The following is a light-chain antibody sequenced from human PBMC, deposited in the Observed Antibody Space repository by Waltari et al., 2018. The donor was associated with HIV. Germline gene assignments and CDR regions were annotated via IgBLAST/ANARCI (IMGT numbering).Light chain of an antibody. CDR1: SSNIGAGSD. V-gene: IGLV1-40*01. CDR3: QSYDSSLSGV. Sequence: QSVLTQPPSVSGAPGQRVTISCTGSSSNIGAGSDVHWYQQLPGTAPKPLIYGNSNRPSGVPDRFSGSKSGTSASLAITGLQAEDEADYYCQSYDSSLSGVFGGGTKLTVL. J-gene: IGLJ3*02. CDR2: GNS.